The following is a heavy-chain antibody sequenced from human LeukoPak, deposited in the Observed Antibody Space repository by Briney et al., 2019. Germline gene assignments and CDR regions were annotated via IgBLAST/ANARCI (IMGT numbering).Heavy chain of an antibody. Sequence: GGSLRLSCAASGFTFSSYSMNWVRQAPGKGLEWVSYISSSSTTIYYADSVKGRFTISRDNAKNSLYLQMNSLRAEDTAVYYCARRFRGYCSSTSCYLDYWGQGTLVTVSS. D-gene: IGHD2-2*01. J-gene: IGHJ4*02. CDR1: GFTFSSYS. CDR3: ARRFRGYCSSTSCYLDY. V-gene: IGHV3-48*01. CDR2: ISSSSTTI.